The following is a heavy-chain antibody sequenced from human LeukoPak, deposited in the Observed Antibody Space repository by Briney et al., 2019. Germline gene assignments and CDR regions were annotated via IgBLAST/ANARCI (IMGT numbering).Heavy chain of an antibody. V-gene: IGHV3-23*01. CDR1: GFTFSSYA. J-gene: IGHJ4*02. Sequence: GGSLRLSCAASGFTFSSYAMSWVRQAPGKGLEWVPAISGSGGSTYYADSVKGRFTISRDNSKNTLYLQMNSLRAEDTAVYYCASKWFGELLSDYWGQGTLVTVSS. CDR2: ISGSGGST. CDR3: ASKWFGELLSDY. D-gene: IGHD3-10*01.